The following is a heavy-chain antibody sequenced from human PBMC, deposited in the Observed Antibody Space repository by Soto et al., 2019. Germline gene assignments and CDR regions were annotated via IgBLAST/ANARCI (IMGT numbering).Heavy chain of an antibody. CDR3: ARNPDPIFYDSSGYLVY. J-gene: IGHJ4*02. V-gene: IGHV1-69*13. CDR2: IIPIFGTA. D-gene: IGHD3-22*01. Sequence: SVNVSCKSSGGTFSSYSISWVRQAPGQGLEWMGGIIPIFGTANYAQKFQGRVTITADESTSTAYMELSSLRSEDTAVYYCARNPDPIFYDSSGYLVYWGQGTLVTVSS. CDR1: GGTFSSYS.